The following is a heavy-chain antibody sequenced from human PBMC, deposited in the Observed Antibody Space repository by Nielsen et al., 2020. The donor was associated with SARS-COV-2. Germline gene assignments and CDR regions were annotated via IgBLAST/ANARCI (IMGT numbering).Heavy chain of an antibody. V-gene: IGHV3-21*04. D-gene: IGHD2-15*01. Sequence: GESLKISCAASGFTFNAHAMNWVRQAPGKGLEWVSSINKDSSYIYYAVSVRSRFTISRDNAKNSLYLQMDSLTADDTAVYYCVRSACSGNGCYLRYDWFDSWGQGTLVTVSS. CDR2: INKDSSYI. CDR3: VRSACSGNGCYLRYDWFDS. CDR1: GFTFNAHA. J-gene: IGHJ5*01.